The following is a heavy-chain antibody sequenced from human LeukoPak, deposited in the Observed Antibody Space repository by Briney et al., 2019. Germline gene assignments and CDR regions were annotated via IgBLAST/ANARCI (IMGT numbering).Heavy chain of an antibody. V-gene: IGHV3-30*03. D-gene: IGHD3-10*01. CDR3: ARDYGSGIDC. CDR2: ISYDGSNK. Sequence: GGSLRLSCAASGFTLSSYGTHWVRQAPGKGLEWVAVISYDGSNKYYADSVKGRFTISRDNSKNTLYLQMNSLRAEDTAVYYCARDYGSGIDCWGQGTLVTVSS. J-gene: IGHJ4*02. CDR1: GFTLSSYG.